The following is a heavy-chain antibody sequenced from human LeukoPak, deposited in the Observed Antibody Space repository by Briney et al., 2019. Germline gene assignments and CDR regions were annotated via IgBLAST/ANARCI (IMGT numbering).Heavy chain of an antibody. CDR1: GFTFSDYY. Sequence: GGSLRLSCAVSGFTFSDYYMSWIRQAPGKGLEWVSYISSSSSYTNYADSVKGRFTISRDNAKNSLYLQMSSLRAEDTAVYYCARDVGSGSYAEPHYFDYWGQGTLVTVSS. J-gene: IGHJ4*02. D-gene: IGHD1-26*01. CDR3: ARDVGSGSYAEPHYFDY. V-gene: IGHV3-11*06. CDR2: ISSSSSYT.